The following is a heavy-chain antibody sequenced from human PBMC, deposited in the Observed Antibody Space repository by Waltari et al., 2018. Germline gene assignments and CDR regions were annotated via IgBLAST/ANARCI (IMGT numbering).Heavy chain of an antibody. D-gene: IGHD1-20*01. J-gene: IGHJ4*02. CDR2: ISSSGTNI. V-gene: IGHV3-11*01. Sequence: QMVESGGGFVWPGGSLTPSCSASGFRFREYYMSWILQAPGKGVEWVSDISSSGTNILYADSVKGRFTISRDNAKNSLHMEMNNLRAEDTAVYYCARGITSAFDYWGQGSLVTVSS. CDR3: ARGITSAFDY. CDR1: GFRFREYY.